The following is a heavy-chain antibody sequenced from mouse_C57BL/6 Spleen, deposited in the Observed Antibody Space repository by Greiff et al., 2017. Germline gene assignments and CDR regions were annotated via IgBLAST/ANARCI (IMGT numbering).Heavy chain of an antibody. CDR3: ARGGGGAMDY. CDR2: IYPGSGNT. J-gene: IGHJ4*01. CDR1: GYSFTSYY. Sequence: QVQLQQSGPELVKPGASVKISCKASGYSFTSYYIHWVKQRPGQGLEWIGWIYPGSGNTKYNEKFKGKATLTADTSSSTAYMQLSSLTSEDSAVYYGARGGGGAMDYWGQGTSVTVSS. V-gene: IGHV1-66*01.